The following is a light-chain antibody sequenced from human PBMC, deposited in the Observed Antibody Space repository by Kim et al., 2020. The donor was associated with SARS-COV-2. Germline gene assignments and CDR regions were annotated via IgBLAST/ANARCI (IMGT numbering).Light chain of an antibody. Sequence: GQRVPISCTVSSSNSGAGYDVHWYQQLPGTAPKLLIYGNSNRPSGVPDRFSGSKSGTSASLAITGLQAEDEADYYCQSYDSSLSVVFGGGTQLTVL. CDR1: SSNSGAGYD. J-gene: IGLJ2*01. V-gene: IGLV1-40*01. CDR2: GNS. CDR3: QSYDSSLSVV.